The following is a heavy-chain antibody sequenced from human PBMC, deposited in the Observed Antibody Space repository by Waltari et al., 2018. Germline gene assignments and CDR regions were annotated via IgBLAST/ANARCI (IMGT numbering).Heavy chain of an antibody. CDR3: AQKTVAGTLGWFDP. CDR1: GGSISSSSYY. Sequence: QLQLQESGPGLVKPSETLSLTCTVSGGSISSSSYYWGWLRQPPGKGLEWIGSIYYSGSTYYNPSLKSRVTISVDTSKNQFSLKLSSVTAADTAVYYCAQKTVAGTLGWFDPWGQGTLVTVSS. J-gene: IGHJ5*02. V-gene: IGHV4-39*01. D-gene: IGHD6-19*01. CDR2: IYYSGST.